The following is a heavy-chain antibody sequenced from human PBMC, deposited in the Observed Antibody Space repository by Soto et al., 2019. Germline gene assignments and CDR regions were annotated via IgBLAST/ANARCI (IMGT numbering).Heavy chain of an antibody. CDR3: AREDGQGGSYFPWYFDL. J-gene: IGHJ2*01. D-gene: IGHD1-26*01. CDR2: ISGSGSDT. V-gene: IGHV3-23*01. CDR1: GFIFGSYA. Sequence: GGSLRLSCAASGFIFGSYAMSWVRQAPGKGLEWGSAISGSGSDTYYADSVKGRFTISRDNSKNMLYLQMNNLRAEDTAVYYCAREDGQGGSYFPWYFDLWGRGTLVTVSS.